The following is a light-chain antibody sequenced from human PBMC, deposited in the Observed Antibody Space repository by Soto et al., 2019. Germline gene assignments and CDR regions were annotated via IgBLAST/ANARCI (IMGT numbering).Light chain of an antibody. Sequence: QSVLTQPASVSGSPGQSITISCTGTSSDLAIYNYVSWYQQQPGKAPKLMIYQVTNRPSGVSNRFSGSRSGNTASLTISGLQAEDEADYYCQSYDSNTVIFGGGTKLTVL. CDR1: SSDLAIYNY. CDR3: QSYDSNTVI. V-gene: IGLV2-14*01. J-gene: IGLJ2*01. CDR2: QVT.